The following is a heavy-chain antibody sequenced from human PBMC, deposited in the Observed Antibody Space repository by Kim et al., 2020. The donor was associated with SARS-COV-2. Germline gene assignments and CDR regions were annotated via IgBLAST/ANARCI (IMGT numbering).Heavy chain of an antibody. CDR3: ARVTSTVYWYFDL. D-gene: IGHD4-17*01. V-gene: IGHV1-69*13. J-gene: IGHJ2*01. Sequence: SVKVSCEASGGTFSSYAISWVRQAPGQGLQWMGGTIPIFGTANYAQNFQGRVTITADESTSTAYMELSSLRSEDTAVYYCARVTSTVYWYFDLWGRGTLVTVSS. CDR1: GGTFSSYA. CDR2: TIPIFGTA.